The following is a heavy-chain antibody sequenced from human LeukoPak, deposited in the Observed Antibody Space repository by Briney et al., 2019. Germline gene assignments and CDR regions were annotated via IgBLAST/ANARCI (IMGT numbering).Heavy chain of an antibody. D-gene: IGHD3-16*02. V-gene: IGHV4-4*09. Sequence: SETLSLTCTVSGGSISNYYWSWIRQPPGKGLEWIGYIYTSGSTNYNPSLKSRVTISVDTSKNQFSLKLSSVTAADTAVYYCARSSLVDDYWGQGTLVTVSS. J-gene: IGHJ4*02. CDR2: IYTSGST. CDR3: ARSSLVDDY. CDR1: GGSISNYY.